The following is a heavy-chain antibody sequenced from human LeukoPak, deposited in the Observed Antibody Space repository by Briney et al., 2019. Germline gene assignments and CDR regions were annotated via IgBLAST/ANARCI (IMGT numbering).Heavy chain of an antibody. CDR2: IIPIFGTA. D-gene: IGHD3-22*01. Sequence: SVKVSCKASGGTFSSYAISWVRQAPGQGLEWMGGIIPIFGTANYAQKFQGRVTITADESTSTAYMELSSLRSEDTAVYYCARDLYDSSGYYYSEGAFDIWGQGTMVTVSS. V-gene: IGHV1-69*13. J-gene: IGHJ3*02. CDR1: GGTFSSYA. CDR3: ARDLYDSSGYYYSEGAFDI.